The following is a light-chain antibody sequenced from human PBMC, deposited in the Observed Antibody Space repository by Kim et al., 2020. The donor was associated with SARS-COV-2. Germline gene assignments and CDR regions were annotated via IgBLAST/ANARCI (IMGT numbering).Light chain of an antibody. J-gene: IGLJ2*01. CDR1: NSNIGKNY. V-gene: IGLV1-51*01. CDR3: ATWDNSLNGLV. CDR2: DND. Sequence: GQKVPISCSGSNSNIGKNYVSWYQQLPGTAPKLLIYDNDKRHSGIPDRFSGSKSGTSATLDITGLQTGDEADYYCATWDNSLNGLVFGGGTKVTVL.